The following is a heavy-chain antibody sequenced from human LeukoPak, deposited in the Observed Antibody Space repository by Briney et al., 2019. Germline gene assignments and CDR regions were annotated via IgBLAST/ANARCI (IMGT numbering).Heavy chain of an antibody. CDR1: GFTVSSNY. CDR3: ASSAAVRLFDY. CDR2: IYSGGSA. J-gene: IGHJ4*02. D-gene: IGHD1-1*01. V-gene: IGHV3-53*01. Sequence: PGGSLRLSCAASGFTVSSNYMSWVRQAPGKGLEWVSVIYSGGSAYYADSVKGRFTISRDNSQNTLYLQMNSLRAEDTAVYYCASSAAVRLFDYWGQGTLVTVSS.